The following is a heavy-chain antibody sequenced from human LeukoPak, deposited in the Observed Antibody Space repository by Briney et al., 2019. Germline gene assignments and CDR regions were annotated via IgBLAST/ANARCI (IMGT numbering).Heavy chain of an antibody. CDR1: GGSISSGDYY. J-gene: IGHJ5*02. CDR2: TYYSGST. Sequence: PSQTLSLTCTVSGGSISSGDYYWSWIRQPPGKGLEWIGYTYYSGSTYYNPSLKSRVTISVDTSKNQFSLKLSSVTAADTAVYYCARDAHDYGDYGWFDPWGQGTLVTVSS. CDR3: ARDAHDYGDYGWFDP. V-gene: IGHV4-30-4*01. D-gene: IGHD4-17*01.